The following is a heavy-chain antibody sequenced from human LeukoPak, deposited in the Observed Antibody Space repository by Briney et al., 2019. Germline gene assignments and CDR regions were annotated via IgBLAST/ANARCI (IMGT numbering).Heavy chain of an antibody. CDR2: IYTTGIT. D-gene: IGHD2-15*01. CDR3: ARVVAALTYFDY. CDR1: GGSVSSRSYY. V-gene: IGHV4-61*02. Sequence: TLSLTCTVSGGSVSSRSYYWSWIRQPAGKGLEWLGRIYTTGITYYNPSLKSRLTMSVDKSKNQFSLKLSSVTAADTAVYYCARVVAALTYFDYWGQGTLVTVSS. J-gene: IGHJ4*02.